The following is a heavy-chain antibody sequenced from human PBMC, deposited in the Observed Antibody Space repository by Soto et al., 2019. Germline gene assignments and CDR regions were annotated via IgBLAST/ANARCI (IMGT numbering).Heavy chain of an antibody. Sequence: GASVKVSFKASGGTFSSYAISWVRQAPGQGLEWMGGIIPIFGTANYAQKFQGRVTITADESTSTAYMELSSLRSEDMAVYYCARDQIRYYYDSSGYYYGMDVWGQGTTVTAP. J-gene: IGHJ6*02. D-gene: IGHD3-22*01. CDR3: ARDQIRYYYDSSGYYYGMDV. CDR1: GGTFSSYA. CDR2: IIPIFGTA. V-gene: IGHV1-69*13.